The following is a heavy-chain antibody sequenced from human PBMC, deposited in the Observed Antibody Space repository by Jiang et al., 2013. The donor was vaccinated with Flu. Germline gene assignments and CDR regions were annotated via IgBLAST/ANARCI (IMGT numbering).Heavy chain of an antibody. CDR1: GGSILSHH. CDR2: IYQSGST. CDR3: ARQRRVGSSWSRGGGIDS. J-gene: IGHJ5*01. V-gene: IGHV4-59*08. Sequence: PGLVKPSETLSLTCSVSGGSILSHHWSWIRQPPGKGLEWIGYIYQSGSTNYNPSLKSRVTMSIDTSKNQFSLKMNSVTAADTALYYCARQRRVGSSWSRGGGIDSWGQGTLVSVSS. D-gene: IGHD6-13*01.